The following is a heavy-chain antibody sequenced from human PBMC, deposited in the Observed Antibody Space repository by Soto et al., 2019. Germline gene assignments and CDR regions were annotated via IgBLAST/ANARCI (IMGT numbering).Heavy chain of an antibody. D-gene: IGHD2-2*03. Sequence: PSETLSLTCTVSGGSISSYYWSWIRQPPGKGLEWIGYIYYSGSTNYNPSLKSRVTISVDTSKNQFPLKLSPVTAADTAVYYCARVGSGVYYYYYMDVWGKGTTVTVSS. J-gene: IGHJ6*03. CDR3: ARVGSGVYYYYYMDV. CDR2: IYYSGST. CDR1: GGSISSYY. V-gene: IGHV4-59*01.